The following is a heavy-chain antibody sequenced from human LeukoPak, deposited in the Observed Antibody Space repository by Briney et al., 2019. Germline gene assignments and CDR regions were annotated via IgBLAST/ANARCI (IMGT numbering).Heavy chain of an antibody. V-gene: IGHV3-23*01. CDR2: ISGSGGST. D-gene: IGHD3-16*02. CDR3: ARVMITFGGVIYYFDY. J-gene: IGHJ4*02. CDR1: GFTFSSYA. Sequence: GGSLRLSCAASGFTFSSYAMSWVRQAPGKGLEWVSAISGSGGSTYYADSAKGRFTISRDNAKNSLYLQMNSLRAEDTAVYYCARVMITFGGVIYYFDYWGQGTLVTVSS.